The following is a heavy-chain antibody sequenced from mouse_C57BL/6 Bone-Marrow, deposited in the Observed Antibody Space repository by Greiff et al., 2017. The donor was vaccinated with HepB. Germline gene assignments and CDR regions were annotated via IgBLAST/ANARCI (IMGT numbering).Heavy chain of an antibody. CDR1: GYTFTSYW. CDR2: IYPGNSDT. J-gene: IGHJ2*01. V-gene: IGHV1-5*01. D-gene: IGHD2-3*01. CDR3: TRQGSYDGYYPYYFDY. Sequence: VQLQQSGAELVMPGASVKLSCKASGYTFTSYWMHWVKQRPGQGLEWIGAIYPGNSDTSYNQKFKGKAKLTAVTSASTAYMELSSLTNEDSAVYYCTRQGSYDGYYPYYFDYWGQGTTLTVSS.